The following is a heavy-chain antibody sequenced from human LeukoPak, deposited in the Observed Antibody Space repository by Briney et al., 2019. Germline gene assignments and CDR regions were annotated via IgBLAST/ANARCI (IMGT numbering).Heavy chain of an antibody. CDR3: VRAEGSSGSSEYFQH. Sequence: GGSLRLSCLASGFTFSRYSMKWVRQAPGKGLEWVSSISGSSNDKHYIDSVKGRFTISRDNAKNSLFLQMNSLRAEDTAVYYCVRAEGSSGSSEYFQHRGQGTLVTVSS. CDR1: GFTFSRYS. J-gene: IGHJ1*01. CDR2: ISGSSNDK. V-gene: IGHV3-21*01. D-gene: IGHD5-12*01.